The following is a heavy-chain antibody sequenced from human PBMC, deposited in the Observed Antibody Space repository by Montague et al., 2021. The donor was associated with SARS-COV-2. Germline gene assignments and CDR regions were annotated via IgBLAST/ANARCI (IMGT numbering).Heavy chain of an antibody. D-gene: IGHD3-9*01. CDR2: ISYSGST. J-gene: IGHJ4*02. V-gene: IGHV4-39*01. Sequence: SETLSLTCSVSGASISSQTYYWAWIRRPPGKELEWIGSISYSGSTIYNPSLKSRVTLSVDKSKNQFSLQLRSLSASDTAVYYCTRQFYDILMRYFPFYFDNWGQGTLVTVSS. CDR3: TRQFYDILMRYFPFYFDN. CDR1: GASISSQTYY.